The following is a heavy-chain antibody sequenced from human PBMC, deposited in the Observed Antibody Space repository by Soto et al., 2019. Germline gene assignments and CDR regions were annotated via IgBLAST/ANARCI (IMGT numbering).Heavy chain of an antibody. CDR1: GGSISSYY. V-gene: IGHV4-59*01. Sequence: QVQLQESGPGLVKPSETLSLTCTVSGGSISSYYWSWIRQPPGKGLEWIGYIYYSGSTNYNPSLKSRVTISVDTSKNQFSLKLSSVTAADTAVYYCASLAAAGPSPYGMDVWGQATTVTVSS. J-gene: IGHJ6*02. D-gene: IGHD6-13*01. CDR3: ASLAAAGPSPYGMDV. CDR2: IYYSGST.